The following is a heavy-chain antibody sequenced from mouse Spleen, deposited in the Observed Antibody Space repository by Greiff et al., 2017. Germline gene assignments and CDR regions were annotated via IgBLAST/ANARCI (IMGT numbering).Heavy chain of an antibody. D-gene: IGHD1-1*01. J-gene: IGHJ4*01. CDR3: ARSMGSSHAMDY. V-gene: IGHV1-18*01. CDR2: INPNNGGT. CDR1: GYTFTDYN. Sequence: EVKLMESGPELVKPGASVKIPCKASGYTFTDYNMDWVKQSHGKSLEWIGDINPNNGGTIYNQKFKGKATLTVDKSSSTAYMELRSLTSEDTAVYYCARSMGSSHAMDYWGQGTSVTVSS.